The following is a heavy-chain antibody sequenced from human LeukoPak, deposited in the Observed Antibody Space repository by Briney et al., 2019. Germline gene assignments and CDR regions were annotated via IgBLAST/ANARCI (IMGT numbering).Heavy chain of an antibody. Sequence: SETLSLTCSVSGGSMNSGGDYGTWIRQPAGKQLEWIGLIYTGGRTTYNPSLESRVTISIDTSKNRFSLTLVSVTAADTAVYYCARDGDFYYFDYWGQGTLVTVSS. J-gene: IGHJ4*02. V-gene: IGHV4-61*02. CDR1: GGSMNSGGDY. CDR3: ARDGDFYYFDY. CDR2: IYTGGRT.